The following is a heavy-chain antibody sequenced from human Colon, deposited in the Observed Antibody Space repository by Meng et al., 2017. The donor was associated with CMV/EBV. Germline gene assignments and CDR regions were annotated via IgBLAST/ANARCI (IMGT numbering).Heavy chain of an antibody. J-gene: IGHJ4*02. CDR1: GFTFSTSH. D-gene: IGHD2-21*01. CDR3: ARGDCDGGGCVKLWVFDY. CDR2: ISSSSEYI. V-gene: IGHV3-21*01. Sequence: GESLKISCAASGFTFSTSHMHWVRQAPGKGLEWVAYISSSSEYIYYADSVKGRFTISTDNAKKSLSLQMNKLRAEDTDVYYCARGDCDGGGCVKLWVFDYWGLGTLVTVSS.